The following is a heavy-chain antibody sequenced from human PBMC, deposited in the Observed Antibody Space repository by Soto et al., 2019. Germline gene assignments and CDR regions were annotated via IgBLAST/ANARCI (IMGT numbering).Heavy chain of an antibody. CDR2: IYYSGST. CDR3: AGTYYDFWSGPGSFDY. V-gene: IGHV4-39*01. Sequence: SETLSLTCTVSGGSISSSSYYWGWIRQPPGKGLEWIGSIYYSGSTYYNPSLKSRLTISVDTSKNQFSLKLSSVTAADTAVYYCAGTYYDFWSGPGSFDYWGQGTLVTVSS. D-gene: IGHD3-3*01. J-gene: IGHJ4*02. CDR1: GGSISSSSYY.